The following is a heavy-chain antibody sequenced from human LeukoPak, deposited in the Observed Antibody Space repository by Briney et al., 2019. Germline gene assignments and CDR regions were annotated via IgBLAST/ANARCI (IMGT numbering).Heavy chain of an antibody. J-gene: IGHJ5*02. D-gene: IGHD6-13*01. V-gene: IGHV1-2*02. CDR2: INPNSGGT. CDR1: VGTCSSYA. CDR3: ARSYSSSWYGGPNWFDP. Sequence: GASVKVSCKASVGTCSSYAISWVRQAPGQGLEWMGWINPNSGGTNYAQKFQGRVTMTRDTSISTAYMELSRLRSDDTAVYYCARSYSSSWYGGPNWFDPWGQGTLVTVSS.